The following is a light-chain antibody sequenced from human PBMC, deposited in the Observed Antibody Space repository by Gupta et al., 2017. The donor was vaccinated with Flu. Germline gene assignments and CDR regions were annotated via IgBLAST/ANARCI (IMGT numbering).Light chain of an antibody. CDR3: QSYDSSLSGSV. V-gene: IGLV1-40*01. CDR2: GNN. J-gene: IGLJ3*02. Sequence: QSVLTQPPSVSGAPGQRLTISCTGSSSNFGAGYDVHWYQQLPGTAPKLLIYGNNNRPSGVPDRFSGSKSGTSASLAITGLQAEDEAHYSCQSYDSSLSGSVFGGGTKLTVL. CDR1: SSNFGAGYD.